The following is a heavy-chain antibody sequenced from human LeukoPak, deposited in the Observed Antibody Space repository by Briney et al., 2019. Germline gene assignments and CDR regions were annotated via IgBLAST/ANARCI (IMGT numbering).Heavy chain of an antibody. Sequence: ASVKVSCKASGYTFTSYGISWVRQAPGQGLEWMGWISAYNGNTDYAQRYQGRVSMTTDTSTSTAYMELRSLRSDDTAVYYCARDAYYYYGSWSPIRAFDIWAQGTMVSVSS. CDR2: ISAYNGNT. CDR1: GYTFTSYG. CDR3: ARDAYYYYGSWSPIRAFDI. J-gene: IGHJ3*02. V-gene: IGHV1-18*01. D-gene: IGHD3-10*01.